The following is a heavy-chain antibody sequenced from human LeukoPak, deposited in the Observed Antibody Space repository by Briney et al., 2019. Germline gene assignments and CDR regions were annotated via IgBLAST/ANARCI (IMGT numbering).Heavy chain of an antibody. CDR1: GFTFSSYA. CDR2: ISYDGTTK. V-gene: IGHV3-33*06. J-gene: IGHJ4*02. Sequence: GGSLRLSCGASGFTFSSYAMHWVRQAPGRGLEWVAVISYDGTTKYYADSVKGRFTISRDNSKNTLSLQMNSLRAEDTALHYCAKRGRTWDLEYWGQGTLVTVSS. D-gene: IGHD3-16*01. CDR3: AKRGRTWDLEY.